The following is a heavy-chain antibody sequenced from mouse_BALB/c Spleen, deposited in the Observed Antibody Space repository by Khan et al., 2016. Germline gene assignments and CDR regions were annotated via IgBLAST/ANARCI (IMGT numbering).Heavy chain of an antibody. Sequence: EVELVESGGGLVQPGGSLRLSCATSGFTFTDYYMSWVRQPPGKALEWLGFIRNKANGYTTEYSASVKGRITISRDNSQSILYLQMNALRADDSATYYCARNFDYWGQGTTLTVSS. CDR2: IRNKANGYTT. V-gene: IGHV7-3*02. J-gene: IGHJ2*01. CDR3: ARNFDY. CDR1: GFTFTDYY.